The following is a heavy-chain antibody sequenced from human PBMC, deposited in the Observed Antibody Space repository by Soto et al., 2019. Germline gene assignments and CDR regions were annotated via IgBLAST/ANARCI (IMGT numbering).Heavy chain of an antibody. V-gene: IGHV1-18*04. J-gene: IGHJ5*02. CDR3: ARLTTHCSGGSCYPNWFDP. CDR2: ISAYNGNT. Sequence: ASVKVSFKASGYTFTSYGISWVRQAPGQGLEWMGWISAYNGNTNYAQKLQGRVTMTTDTSTSTAYMELRSLRSDDTAVYYCARLTTHCSGGSCYPNWFDPWGQGTLVTVSS. CDR1: GYTFTSYG. D-gene: IGHD2-15*01.